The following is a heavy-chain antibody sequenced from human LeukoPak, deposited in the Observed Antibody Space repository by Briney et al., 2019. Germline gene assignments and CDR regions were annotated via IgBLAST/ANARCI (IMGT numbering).Heavy chain of an antibody. D-gene: IGHD6-19*01. CDR2: ITYDGSNK. Sequence: GGSLRLSCAASGFIFSNYGMHWVRQAPGKGLEWVAVITYDGSNKYYAGSMKGRFTISRDNSKNTLYLQMSSLRAEDTAVYYCVKERSSGWYDFDYWGQGTLVTVSS. CDR1: GFIFSNYG. V-gene: IGHV3-30*18. J-gene: IGHJ4*02. CDR3: VKERSSGWYDFDY.